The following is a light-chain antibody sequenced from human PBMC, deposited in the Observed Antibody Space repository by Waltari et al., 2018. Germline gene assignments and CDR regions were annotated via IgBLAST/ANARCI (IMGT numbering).Light chain of an antibody. CDR1: QSISSY. Sequence: EIEVTQSPATLSVSPGERATLSCRASQSISSYLAWYQHKPGQAPRLLIYGASTRATGIPARFSGSGSGTDFTLTVSSLQSEDFAVYYCQQYQDWPVTFGRGTKVEI. CDR3: QQYQDWPVT. V-gene: IGKV3-15*01. J-gene: IGKJ1*01. CDR2: GAS.